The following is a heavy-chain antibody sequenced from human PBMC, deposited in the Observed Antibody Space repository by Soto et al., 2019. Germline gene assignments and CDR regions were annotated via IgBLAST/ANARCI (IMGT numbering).Heavy chain of an antibody. D-gene: IGHD1-26*01. CDR1: GGSFSGYY. CDR3: TKSQGPVGTVTRYTVPYSSFYFDL. J-gene: IGHJ4*02. V-gene: IGHV4-34*01. Sequence: SETLSLTCAVYGGSFSGYYWRWIRQTPGKGLEWIGEINHSGSSNYNPSLKSRVTISVDTSKNQFYLQMSSLRPEDTAIYYCTKSQGPVGTVTRYTVPYSSFYFDLWGQGTQVTVSS. CDR2: INHSGSS.